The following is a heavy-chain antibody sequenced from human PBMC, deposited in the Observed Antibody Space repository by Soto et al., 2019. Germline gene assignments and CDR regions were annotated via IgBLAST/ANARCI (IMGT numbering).Heavy chain of an antibody. V-gene: IGHV3-33*01. CDR2: IWYDGSHE. CDR3: ARDRYSYDSRAYQGVDWYFDL. J-gene: IGHJ2*01. Sequence: QVQLVESGGGVVQPGRSLRLSCAASGFIFSNYGMHWVRQAPGKGLEWVAVIWYDGSHESYADSVKGRFTISRDNSNNTLFLQMNSLRAEDTAVYYCARDRYSYDSRAYQGVDWYFDLWGRGTLVTVSS. CDR1: GFIFSNYG. D-gene: IGHD3-22*01.